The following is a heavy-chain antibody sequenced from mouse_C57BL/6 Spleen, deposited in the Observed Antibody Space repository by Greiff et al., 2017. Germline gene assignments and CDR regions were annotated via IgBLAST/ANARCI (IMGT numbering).Heavy chain of an antibody. D-gene: IGHD1-1*01. CDR1: GYIFTDYN. V-gene: IGHV1-22*01. CDR3: ARGDYYGSSYWYFDV. J-gene: IGHJ1*03. CDR2: INPNNGGT. Sequence: EVQGVESGPELVKPGASVKMSCKASGYIFTDYNMHWVKQSHGKSLEWIGYINPNNGGTSYNQKFKGKATLTVNKSSSTAYMELRSLTSEDSAVYYCARGDYYGSSYWYFDVWGTGTTVTVSS.